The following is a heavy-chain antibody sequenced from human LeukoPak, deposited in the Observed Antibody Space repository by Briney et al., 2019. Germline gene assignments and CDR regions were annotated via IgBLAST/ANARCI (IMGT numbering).Heavy chain of an antibody. J-gene: IGHJ4*02. V-gene: IGHV3-7*01. CDR1: GFTFSSYW. D-gene: IGHD1-26*01. CDR2: IKQDGSEK. CDR3: ARDKIVGATHFDY. Sequence: GGSLRLSCAASGFTFSSYWMSWVRQAPGNGLEWVANIKQDGSEKYYVDSVKGRFTISRDNAKNSLYLQMNSLRAEDTAVYYCARDKIVGATHFDYWGQGTLVTVSS.